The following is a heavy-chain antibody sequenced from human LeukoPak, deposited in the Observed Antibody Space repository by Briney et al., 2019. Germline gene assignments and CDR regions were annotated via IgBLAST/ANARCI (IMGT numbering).Heavy chain of an antibody. V-gene: IGHV4-39*01. CDR2: VYYTGST. J-gene: IGHJ5*02. CDR1: CGFISSALYR. D-gene: IGHD3/OR15-3a*01. Sequence: SSTLSLTCTLSCGFISSALYRCGWIRQPPGKNLEGLGSVYYTGSTHNNPSLKSRVTISVDTSKNQFSLNLSSVTAADTAVYYCARQEIGLRSFDPWGQGTLVTVSS. CDR3: ARQEIGLRSFDP.